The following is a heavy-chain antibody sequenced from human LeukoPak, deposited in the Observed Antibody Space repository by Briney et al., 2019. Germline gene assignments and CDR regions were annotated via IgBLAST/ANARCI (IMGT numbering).Heavy chain of an antibody. D-gene: IGHD3-22*01. CDR3: ARGQKVVITSGGFDY. CDR2: ISAYNGNT. V-gene: IGHV1-18*01. CDR1: GYTFTSYG. J-gene: IGHJ4*02. Sequence: GASVKVSCKASGYTFTSYGISWVRQAPGQGLEWMGWISAYNGNTNYAQKLQGRVTMTRNTSISTAYMELSSLRSEDTAVYYCARGQKVVITSGGFDYWGQGTLVTVSS.